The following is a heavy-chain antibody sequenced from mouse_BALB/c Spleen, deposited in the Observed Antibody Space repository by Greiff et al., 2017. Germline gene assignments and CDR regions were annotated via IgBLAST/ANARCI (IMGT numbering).Heavy chain of an antibody. V-gene: IGHV5-4*02. CDR3: ARFYYYGMGY. Sequence: EVKLVESGGGLVKPGGSLKLSCAASGFTFSDYYMYWVRQTPEKRLEWVATISDGGSYTYYPDSVKGRFTISRDNAKNNLCLQMSSLKSEDTAMYYCARFYYYGMGYWGQGTSVTVSS. CDR2: ISDGGSYT. CDR1: GFTFSDYY. J-gene: IGHJ4*01.